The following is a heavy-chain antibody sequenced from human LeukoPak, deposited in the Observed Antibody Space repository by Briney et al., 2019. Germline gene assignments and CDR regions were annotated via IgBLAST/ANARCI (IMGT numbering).Heavy chain of an antibody. V-gene: IGHV4-34*01. CDR3: ARVLGIAVAPGATEDNYFDP. J-gene: IGHJ5*02. CDR1: GGSFSSYF. D-gene: IGHD6-19*01. CDR2: INQSGDT. Sequence: SETLSLTCGVYGGSFSSYFWTWIRQSPAKGLEWIEEINQSGDTDYNPSLKSRANISIDTSRSQFSLTLSSVTAADTAMYYCARVLGIAVAPGATEDNYFDPWGQGTLVVVSS.